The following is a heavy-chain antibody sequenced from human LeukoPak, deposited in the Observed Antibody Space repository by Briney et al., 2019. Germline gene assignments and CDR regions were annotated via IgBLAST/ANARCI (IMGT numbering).Heavy chain of an antibody. CDR1: GFTFNDSY. J-gene: IGHJ4*02. Sequence: PGGSLRLSCAASGFTFNDSYMSWIRQAPGKGLEWISYISSSAYAIYYADSVKGRFTISRDNAKNSLYLQMNSLRAEDTAVYYCARDLGGRNFDYWGQGTLVTVSS. CDR2: ISSSAYAI. CDR3: ARDLGGRNFDY. V-gene: IGHV3-11*01. D-gene: IGHD3-10*01.